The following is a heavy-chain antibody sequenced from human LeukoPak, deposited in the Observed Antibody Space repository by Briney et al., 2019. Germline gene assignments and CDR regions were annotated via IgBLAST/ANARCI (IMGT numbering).Heavy chain of an antibody. CDR1: GGSISSGGYY. CDR2: IYHSGST. J-gene: IGHJ4*02. V-gene: IGHV4-30-2*01. Sequence: PSETLSLTCTVSGGSISSGGYYWSWIRQPPGKGLEWIGYIYHSGSTYYNPSLKSRVTISVDRSKNQFSLKLSSVTAADTAVYYCARGLLFWSGYSKEFDYWGQGTLVTVSS. CDR3: ARGLLFWSGYSKEFDY. D-gene: IGHD3-3*01.